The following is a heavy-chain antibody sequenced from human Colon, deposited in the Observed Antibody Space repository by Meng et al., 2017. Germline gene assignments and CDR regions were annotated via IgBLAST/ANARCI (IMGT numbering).Heavy chain of an antibody. CDR1: GASISSYY. CDR2: IHTSGST. CDR3: ARDKGIVAAGARWFDP. J-gene: IGHJ5*02. V-gene: IGHV4-4*07. D-gene: IGHD2-15*01. Sequence: GQWAEAGPGPVTPSATPSLTCTVSGASISSYYGSWIRQTAGKGMEWIGRIHTSGSTTYNPSLKSRVTMSVDTSKNQVSLKLTSVTAADTAVYYCARDKGIVAAGARWFDPWGQGTLVTVSS.